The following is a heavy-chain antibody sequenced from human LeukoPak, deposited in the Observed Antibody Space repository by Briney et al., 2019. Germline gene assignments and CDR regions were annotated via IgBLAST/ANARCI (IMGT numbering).Heavy chain of an antibody. CDR1: GYTFTSYD. V-gene: IGHV1-8*01. CDR2: MNPNSGNT. D-gene: IGHD3-3*01. CDR3: ARVIHLRFLEWLANYYYCMDV. J-gene: IGHJ6*03. Sequence: ASVKVSCKASGYTFTSYDINWVRQATGQGLEWMGWMNPNSGNTGYAQKFQGRVTMTRNTSISTAYMELSSLRSEDTAVYYCARVIHLRFLEWLANYYYCMDVWGKGTTVTVSS.